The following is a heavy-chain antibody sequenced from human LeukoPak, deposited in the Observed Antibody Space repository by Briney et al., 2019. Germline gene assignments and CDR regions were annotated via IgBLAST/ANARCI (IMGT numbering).Heavy chain of an antibody. J-gene: IGHJ6*02. CDR2: ISSSSSYI. CDR3: ARGVRRYYDILTGRYGMDV. V-gene: IGHV3-21*01. CDR1: GFTFSSYS. D-gene: IGHD3-9*01. Sequence: PGGSLRLSCAASGFTFSSYSMNWVRQAPGKGLEWDSSISSSSSYIYYVDSVKGRFTISRDNAKNSLYLQMNSLRAEDTAVYYCARGVRRYYDILTGRYGMDVWGQGTTVTVSS.